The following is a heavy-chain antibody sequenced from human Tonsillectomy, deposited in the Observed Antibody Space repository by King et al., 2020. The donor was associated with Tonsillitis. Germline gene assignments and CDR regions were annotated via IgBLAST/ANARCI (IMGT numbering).Heavy chain of an antibody. Sequence: QVQLVESGGGVVQPGRSLRLSCAASGFTFIPYAMHWVRQAPGKGLEWVALISYDGSNKYYEDSVKGRFTISRDNSKNTLYLHMNSLRAEDTAVYYCARGSYDVLTGYKDGMDVWCQGITVTVSS. CDR3: ARGSYDVLTGYKDGMDV. CDR2: ISYDGSNK. V-gene: IGHV3-30-3*01. CDR1: GFTFIPYA. J-gene: IGHJ6*02. D-gene: IGHD3-9*01.